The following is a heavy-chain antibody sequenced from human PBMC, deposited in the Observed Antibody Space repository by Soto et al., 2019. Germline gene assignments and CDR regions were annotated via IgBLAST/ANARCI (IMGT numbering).Heavy chain of an antibody. J-gene: IGHJ4*01. CDR3: ARPYSSLLLLHVRSFDY. CDR1: GLSFSRYA. D-gene: IGHD6-19*01. Sequence: PGEPLRHTCTAAGLSFSRYAMYGFRQPPGKGLEWVADIWYDGRNKYYADSVKGRFTICIDNSKKTLYLQMNSLRAEDTAVYYCARPYSSLLLLHVRSFDYWGHQTLLTVSS. CDR2: IWYDGRNK. V-gene: IGHV3-33*07.